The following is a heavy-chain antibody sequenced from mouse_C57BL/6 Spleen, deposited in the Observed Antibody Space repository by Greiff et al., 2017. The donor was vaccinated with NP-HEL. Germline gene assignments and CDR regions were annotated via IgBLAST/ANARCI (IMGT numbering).Heavy chain of an antibody. Sequence: VQLQQSGAELVKPGASVKLSCKASGYTFTSYWMQWVKQRPGQGLEWIGEIDPSDSYTNYNQKFKGKATLTVDTSSSTAYMQLSSLTSEDSAVYYCARRYYGSSSYAMDYWGQGTSVTVSS. CDR3: ARRYYGSSSYAMDY. CDR2: IDPSDSYT. J-gene: IGHJ4*01. CDR1: GYTFTSYW. V-gene: IGHV1-50*01. D-gene: IGHD1-1*01.